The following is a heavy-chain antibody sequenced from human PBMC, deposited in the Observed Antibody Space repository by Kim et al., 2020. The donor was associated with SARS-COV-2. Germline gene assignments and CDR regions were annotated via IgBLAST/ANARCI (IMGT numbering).Heavy chain of an antibody. Sequence: SLESRVTISVDTSKHQFSRKLSSVTAADTAVYYCARALAGPYYYYGMDVWGQGTTVTVSS. CDR3: ARALAGPYYYYGMDV. J-gene: IGHJ6*02. V-gene: IGHV4-34*01. D-gene: IGHD2-15*01.